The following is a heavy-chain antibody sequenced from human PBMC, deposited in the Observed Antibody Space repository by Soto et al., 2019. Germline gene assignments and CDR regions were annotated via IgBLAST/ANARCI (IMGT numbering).Heavy chain of an antibody. D-gene: IGHD3-22*01. CDR1: GYTLTELS. J-gene: IGHJ5*02. CDR3: ATGYYDSSGYYYNWFDP. V-gene: IGHV1-24*01. CDR2: FDPEDGET. Sequence: ASVKVSCKVSGYTLTELSMHWVRQAPGKGLEWMGGFDPEDGETIYAQKFQGRVTMTEDTSTDTAYMELSSLRSEDTAVYYCATGYYDSSGYYYNWFDPWGQGTPVTVSS.